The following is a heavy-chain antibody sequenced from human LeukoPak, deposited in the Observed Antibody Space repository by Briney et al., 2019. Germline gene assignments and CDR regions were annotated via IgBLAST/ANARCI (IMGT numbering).Heavy chain of an antibody. CDR1: GFTFGDYA. D-gene: IGHD6-19*01. J-gene: IGHJ6*03. CDR3: ARVGSSGSFYCMDV. CDR2: ISSSGSTI. V-gene: IGHV3-11*01. Sequence: GGSLRLSCTASGFTFGDYAMSWFRQAPGKGLEWVSYISSSGSTIYYADSVKGRFTISRDNAKNSLYLQMNSLRAEDTAVYYCARVGSSGSFYCMDVWGKGTTVTVSS.